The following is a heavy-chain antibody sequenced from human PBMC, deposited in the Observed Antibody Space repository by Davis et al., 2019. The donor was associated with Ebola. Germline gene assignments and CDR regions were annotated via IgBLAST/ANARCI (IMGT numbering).Heavy chain of an antibody. Sequence: GESLKISCAASGFTFSSYWMSWVRQAPGKGLEWVANIKQDGSEKYYVDSVKGRFTISRDNAKNSLYLQMNSLRDEDTAVYYCARITSSSDDYWGQGTLVTVSS. D-gene: IGHD6-13*01. J-gene: IGHJ4*02. CDR3: ARITSSSDDY. CDR1: GFTFSSYW. V-gene: IGHV3-7*01. CDR2: IKQDGSEK.